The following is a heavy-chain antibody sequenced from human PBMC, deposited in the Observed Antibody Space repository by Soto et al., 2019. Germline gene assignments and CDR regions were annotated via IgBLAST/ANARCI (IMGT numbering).Heavy chain of an antibody. CDR1: GFTVSSYA. V-gene: IGHV3-23*01. J-gene: IGHJ5*02. Sequence: GGSLRLSCTASGFTVSSYAMSWVRQAPGKGLEWVSAISGSGGSTYYADSVKGRFTISRDNSKNTLYLQMNSLRAEDTAVYYCAKGPEQWLSDNWFDPWGQGTQVTVSS. D-gene: IGHD6-19*01. CDR3: AKGPEQWLSDNWFDP. CDR2: ISGSGGST.